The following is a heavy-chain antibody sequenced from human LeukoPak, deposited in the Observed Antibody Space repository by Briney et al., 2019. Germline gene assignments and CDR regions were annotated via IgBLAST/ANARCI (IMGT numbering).Heavy chain of an antibody. CDR1: GGSISSYY. CDR3: ARGRAADDFWSGSSFDY. V-gene: IGHV4-59*01. D-gene: IGHD3-3*01. J-gene: IGHJ4*02. CDR2: IYYSGST. Sequence: SEALSLTCTVSGGSISSYYWSWIRQPPGKGLEWIGYIYYSGSTNYNPSLKSPVTISVDTSKTQFSLKLSSVTAADTAVYYCARGRAADDFWSGSSFDYWGQGTLVTVSS.